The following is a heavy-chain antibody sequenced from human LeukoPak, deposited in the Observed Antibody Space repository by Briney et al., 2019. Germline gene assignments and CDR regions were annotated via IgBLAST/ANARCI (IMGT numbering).Heavy chain of an antibody. Sequence: SETLSLTCAVYVGSFSGYYWSWIRQPPGKGLEWIGEINHSGSTNYNPSLKSRVTISVDTSKNQFSLKLSSVTAADTAVYFCARRMGQQLGVDAFDVWGQGTMVTVSS. CDR1: VGSFSGYY. J-gene: IGHJ3*01. D-gene: IGHD6-13*01. V-gene: IGHV4-34*01. CDR2: INHSGST. CDR3: ARRMGQQLGVDAFDV.